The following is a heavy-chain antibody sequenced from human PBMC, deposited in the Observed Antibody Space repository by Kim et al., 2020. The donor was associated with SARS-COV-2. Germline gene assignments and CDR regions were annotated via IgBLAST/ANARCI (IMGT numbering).Heavy chain of an antibody. CDR2: IYHSGST. D-gene: IGHD3-3*01. Sequence: SETLSLTCAVSGGSISSSNWWSWVRQPPGKGLEWIGEIYHSGSTNYNPSLKSRVTISVDKSKNQFSLKLSSVTAADTAVYYCARVGPPSYYDFWSGYYADYFDYWGQGTLVTVSS. J-gene: IGHJ4*02. CDR3: ARVGPPSYYDFWSGYYADYFDY. CDR1: GGSISSSNW. V-gene: IGHV4-4*02.